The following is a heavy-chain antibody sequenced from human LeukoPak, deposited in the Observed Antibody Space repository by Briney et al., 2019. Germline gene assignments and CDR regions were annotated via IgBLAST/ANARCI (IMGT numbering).Heavy chain of an antibody. D-gene: IGHD2-21*02. CDR3: AKEQEGTAIGGVFDY. CDR1: GYSFTSFG. Sequence: GASVEVSFMASGYSFTSFGLSWVRQAPGQGPEWMGWISAASGSTNYAQKIQDRVTMTTDTSTTTVYMELRSLRSDDTAVYYCAKEQEGTAIGGVFDYWGQGTVVTVSS. J-gene: IGHJ4*02. V-gene: IGHV1-18*01. CDR2: ISAASGST.